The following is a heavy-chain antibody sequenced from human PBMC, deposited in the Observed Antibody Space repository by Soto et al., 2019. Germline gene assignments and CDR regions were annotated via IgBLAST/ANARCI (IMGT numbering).Heavy chain of an antibody. CDR3: ATPPSYCDSSGYSCFDC. D-gene: IGHD3-22*01. CDR2: IYYSGST. Sequence: PSETLSLPCTVSGGSISSYYCSWMRHPPWKGLEWIGYIYYSGSTKYNPSLKSRVTISVDTSKNQLSLKLSSVTGADRAVYYCATPPSYCDSSGYSCFDCWGQRSLIVVCS. CDR1: GGSISSYY. J-gene: IGHJ4*02. V-gene: IGHV4-59*01.